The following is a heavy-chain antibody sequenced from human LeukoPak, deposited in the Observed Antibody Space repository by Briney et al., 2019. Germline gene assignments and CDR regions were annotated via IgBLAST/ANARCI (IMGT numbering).Heavy chain of an antibody. CDR3: ARVGDYVWGSCRYSDAFDI. V-gene: IGHV4-61*02. J-gene: IGHJ3*02. CDR2: IYTSGST. CDR1: GGSISSGSYY. D-gene: IGHD3-16*02. Sequence: SQTLSLTCTVSGGSISSGSYYWSWLRQPAGKGLEWIGRIYTSGSTNYNPSLKSRVTISVDTSKNQFSLKLSSVTAADTAVYYCARVGDYVWGSCRYSDAFDIWGQGTMATVSS.